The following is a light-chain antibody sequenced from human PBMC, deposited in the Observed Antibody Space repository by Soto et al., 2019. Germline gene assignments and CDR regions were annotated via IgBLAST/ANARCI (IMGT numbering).Light chain of an antibody. CDR3: QQYGASPLT. Sequence: PGDRVSLSCRASQTVPKNYLAWYQQKPDQAPRLLIFGASNRATGIPDRFGGSGSGTDFTLSISKLEPEDFAVYYCQQYGASPLTFGGGARLEVK. CDR2: GAS. CDR1: QTVPKNY. J-gene: IGKJ4*01. V-gene: IGKV3-20*01.